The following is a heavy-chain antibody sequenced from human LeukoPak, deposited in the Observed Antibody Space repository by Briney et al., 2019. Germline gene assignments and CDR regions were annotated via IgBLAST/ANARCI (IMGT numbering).Heavy chain of an antibody. D-gene: IGHD3-16*01. CDR1: GFTFNSYN. CDR3: ARDRLIWKGGMDY. V-gene: IGHV3-21*05. J-gene: IGHJ4*02. Sequence: TGGSLRLSCAASGFTFNSYNMNWVRQAPGKGLEWVSYISSSTNSIYYAESVKGRFTISRDKSKNTLFLQMNSLRTDDTAVYYCARDRLIWKGGMDYWGQGTLVTVSS. CDR2: ISSSTNSI.